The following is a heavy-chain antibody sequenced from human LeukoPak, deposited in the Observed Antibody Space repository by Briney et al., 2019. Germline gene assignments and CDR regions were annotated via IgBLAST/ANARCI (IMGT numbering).Heavy chain of an antibody. V-gene: IGHV3-30*03. CDR1: GFTFSSYG. J-gene: IGHJ4*02. D-gene: IGHD3-22*01. Sequence: GWSLRLSCAASGFTFSSYGMHWVRQAPGKGLEWVAVISYDGSNKYYADSVKGRFTISRDNSKNTLYLQMNSLRAEDTAVYYCARVYDSSGSFDYWGQGTLVTVSS. CDR2: ISYDGSNK. CDR3: ARVYDSSGSFDY.